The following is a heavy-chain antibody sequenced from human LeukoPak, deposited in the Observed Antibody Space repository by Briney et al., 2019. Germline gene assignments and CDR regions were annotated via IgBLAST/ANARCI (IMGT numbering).Heavy chain of an antibody. V-gene: IGHV3-9*01. J-gene: IGHJ4*02. CDR2: ISWNSGSI. D-gene: IGHD6-19*01. CDR1: GFTFDDYA. CDR3: AKDSEAVAGTGDFDY. Sequence: GRSLRLSCAASGFTFDDYAMHWVRQAPGKGLEWVSGISWNSGSIGYADSVKGRFTISRDNAKNSLYLQMNSLRAEDTALYYCAKDSEAVAGTGDFDYWGQGTLVTVSS.